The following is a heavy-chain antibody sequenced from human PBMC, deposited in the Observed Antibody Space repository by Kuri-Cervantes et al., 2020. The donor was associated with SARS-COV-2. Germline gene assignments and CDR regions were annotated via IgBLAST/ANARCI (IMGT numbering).Heavy chain of an antibody. D-gene: IGHD6-13*01. CDR3: ARAGIAFDY. V-gene: IGHV4-39*07. CDR1: GGSISSSSYY. CDR2: IYYSGST. J-gene: IGHJ4*02. Sequence: SETLSLTCTVSGGSISSSSYYWGWIRQPPGKGLEWIGSIYYSGSTNYNPSLKSRVTISVDTSKNQFSLKLSSVTAADTAVYYCARAGIAFDYWGQGTLVTVSS.